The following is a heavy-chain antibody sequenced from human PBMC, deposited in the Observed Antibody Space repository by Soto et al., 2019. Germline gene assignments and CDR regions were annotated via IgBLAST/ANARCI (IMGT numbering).Heavy chain of an antibody. CDR1: GFSFGDYD. CDR3: TRVSGYSYGYSYGMDV. CDR2: IRSKAYGETT. J-gene: IGHJ6*02. Sequence: LRLSCTASGFSFGDYDMSWVRQAPGKGLEWVSFIRSKAYGETTKYAASVEGRFTISRDDSKSLAYLQMNSLKTEDTAVYYCTRVSGYSYGYSYGMDVWGQGTTVTVSS. D-gene: IGHD5-18*01. V-gene: IGHV3-49*04.